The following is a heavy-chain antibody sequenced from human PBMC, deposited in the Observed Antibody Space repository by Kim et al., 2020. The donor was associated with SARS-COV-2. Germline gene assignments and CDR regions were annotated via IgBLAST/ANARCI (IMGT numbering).Heavy chain of an antibody. D-gene: IGHD3-10*01. J-gene: IGHJ5*02. CDR3: ARRSRGLDP. V-gene: IGHV4-39*01. CDR1: GGSISSSSYY. Sequence: SETLSLTCTVSGGSISSSSYYWGWIRQPPGKGLEWIGSIYYSGSTYYNPSLKSRVTISVDTSKNQFSLKLSSVTAADTAVYYCARRSRGLDPWGQGTLVTVSS. CDR2: IYYSGST.